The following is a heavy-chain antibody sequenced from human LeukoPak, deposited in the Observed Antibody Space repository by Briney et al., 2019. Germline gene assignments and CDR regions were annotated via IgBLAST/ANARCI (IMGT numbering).Heavy chain of an antibody. Sequence: GASVKVSCKASGYTFTSYYMHWVRQAPGQRLEWMGIVNPSGGSTSYAQKFQGRVTMTRDTSTSTVYMELSSLRSEDTAVYYCARDGYSYGQGRYYYYYYMDVWGKGTTVTVSS. V-gene: IGHV1-46*01. CDR1: GYTFTSYY. J-gene: IGHJ6*03. CDR3: ARDGYSYGQGRYYYYYYMDV. D-gene: IGHD5-18*01. CDR2: VNPSGGST.